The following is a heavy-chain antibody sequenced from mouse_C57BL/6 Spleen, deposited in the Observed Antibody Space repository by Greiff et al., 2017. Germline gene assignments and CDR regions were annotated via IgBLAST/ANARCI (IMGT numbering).Heavy chain of an antibody. Sequence: EVMLVESGPELVKPGASVKMSCKASGYTFTDYNMHWVKQSHGKSLEWIGYINPNNGGTSYNQKFKGKATLTVNKSSSTAYMELRSLTSEGAAVYYCARGGPRGFAYWGQGTLVTVSA. J-gene: IGHJ3*01. CDR1: GYTFTDYN. V-gene: IGHV1-22*01. CDR2: INPNNGGT. CDR3: ARGGPRGFAY. D-gene: IGHD6-1*01.